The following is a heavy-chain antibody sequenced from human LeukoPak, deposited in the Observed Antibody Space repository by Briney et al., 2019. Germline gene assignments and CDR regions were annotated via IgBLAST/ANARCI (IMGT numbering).Heavy chain of an antibody. J-gene: IGHJ4*02. CDR2: LSPSGGIT. V-gene: IGHV3-23*01. CDR1: GFTFSTHA. D-gene: IGHD3-10*02. CDR3: AKGVNYFVLEY. Sequence: QPGGSLRLSCAASGFTFSTHAMSWVRQAPGRGLEWVSALSPSGGITYYDDSVKGRFTISRDNSKNTLYLQMNSLTAEDTAVYYCAKGVNYFVLEYWGQGTLVTISS.